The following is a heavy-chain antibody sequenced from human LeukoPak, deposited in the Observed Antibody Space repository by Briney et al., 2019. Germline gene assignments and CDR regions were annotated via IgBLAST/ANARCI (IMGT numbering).Heavy chain of an antibody. D-gene: IGHD6-19*01. J-gene: IGHJ4*02. CDR3: ARVLAVAGVDY. CDR1: GYSISSGYY. Sequence: PSETLSLTCVVSGYSISSGYYWGWIRQPPGKGLEWIGSIYHSGSTYYNPPLKSRVTISVDTSKNQFSLKLSSVIAADTAVYYCARVLAVAGVDYWGQGTLVTVSS. V-gene: IGHV4-38-2*01. CDR2: IYHSGST.